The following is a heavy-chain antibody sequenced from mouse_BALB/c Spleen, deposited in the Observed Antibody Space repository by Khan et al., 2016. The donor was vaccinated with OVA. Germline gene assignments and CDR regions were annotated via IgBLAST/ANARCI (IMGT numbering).Heavy chain of an antibody. Sequence: QMQLEESGAELVRPGASVKLSCKTSGYIFTSYWIHWVKQRSGQGLEWIARIYPGTDNSYYNEKFKDKATLTADKSSSTAYMQLSSLKSEDSDVYFCAREEALYLFDHWGQGTTLTVSS. V-gene: IGHV1-76*01. CDR3: AREEALYLFDH. J-gene: IGHJ2*01. CDR1: GYIFTSYW. D-gene: IGHD3-2*02. CDR2: IYPGTDNS.